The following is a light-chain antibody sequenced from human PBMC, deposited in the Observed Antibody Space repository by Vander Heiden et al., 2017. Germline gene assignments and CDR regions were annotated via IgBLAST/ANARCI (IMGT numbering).Light chain of an antibody. V-gene: IGKV3-15*01. CDR1: PGVVKN. Sequence: EVVLTQPPHTPPVSSGQGATPSSRAGPGVVKNLAWYQQKPGQAPRLLIYGASTRATGIPARFGGSGSGTEFTLTISSLQSEDPAVYYCHQDNKWPKTFGQGTKVEIK. CDR3: HQDNKWPKT. CDR2: GAS. J-gene: IGKJ1*01.